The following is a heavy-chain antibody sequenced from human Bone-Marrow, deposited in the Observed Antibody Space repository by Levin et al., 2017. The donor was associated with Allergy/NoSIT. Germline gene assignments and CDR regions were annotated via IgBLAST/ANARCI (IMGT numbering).Heavy chain of an antibody. CDR1: GFTFDNYA. Sequence: GESLKISCAASGFTFDNYAMNWVRQSPGRGLEWVSSVSGSGATTSYADSVRGRFTISRDRSKNTVPLQMNSLRAEDTAVYYCAKVLRGSHDSGGNWASYQCSMAVWAQGTTVTVSS. CDR3: AKVLRGSHDSGGNWASYQCSMAV. D-gene: IGHD4-23*01. CDR2: VSGSGATT. V-gene: IGHV3-23*01. J-gene: IGHJ6*02.